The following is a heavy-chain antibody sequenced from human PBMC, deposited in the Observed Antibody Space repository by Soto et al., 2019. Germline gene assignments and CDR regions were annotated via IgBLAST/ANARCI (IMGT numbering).Heavy chain of an antibody. Sequence: QVQLQESGPGLVKPSGTLSLTCAVSGGPISTSNWWRWVRQPPGKGLEWIGEVYRTGSTNYNPSLESRLTISVDKSKNKFSLKMTSVTAADTAVYYCARARATIAAAAIFDCWGQGTLVTVSS. CDR2: VYRTGST. J-gene: IGHJ4*02. V-gene: IGHV4-4*02. D-gene: IGHD6-13*01. CDR3: ARARATIAAAAIFDC. CDR1: GGPISTSNW.